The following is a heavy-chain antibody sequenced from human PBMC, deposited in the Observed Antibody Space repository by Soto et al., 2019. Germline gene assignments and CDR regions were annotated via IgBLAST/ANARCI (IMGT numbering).Heavy chain of an antibody. CDR3: AREGTTIFGVVIMSAGGRPSSDAFDI. CDR2: IIPIVGTA. V-gene: IGHV1-69*05. CDR1: GGTFSSYA. Sequence: ASVKVSCKASGGTFSSYAISWVRQAPGQGLEWMGGIIPIVGTASYAQKFQGRVTMTRDKSTSTVYMELSSLRSEDTAVYYCAREGTTIFGVVIMSAGGRPSSDAFDIWGQGTMVTVSS. D-gene: IGHD3-3*01. J-gene: IGHJ3*02.